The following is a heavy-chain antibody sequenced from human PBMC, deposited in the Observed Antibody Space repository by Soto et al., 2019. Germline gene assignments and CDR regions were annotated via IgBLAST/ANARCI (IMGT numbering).Heavy chain of an antibody. V-gene: IGHV3-23*01. D-gene: IGHD2-21*01. CDR3: AKDFGDPYAFDI. J-gene: IGHJ3*02. CDR1: GFTFSTYA. CDR2: IRGSNGRI. Sequence: VQLLESGGELVQPGGSLRLSCAASGFTFSTYAMSWVRQPPGKGLEWISNIRGSNGRIDYADSVKGRLTISRDNSKNTLYLEMNSLRAEDTAVYSCAKDFGDPYAFDIWGQGAMVTVSS.